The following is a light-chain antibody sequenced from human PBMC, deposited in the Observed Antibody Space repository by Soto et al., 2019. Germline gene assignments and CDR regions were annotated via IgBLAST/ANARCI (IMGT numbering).Light chain of an antibody. CDR3: SSYTDSATRV. V-gene: IGLV2-14*01. J-gene: IGLJ1*01. CDR2: EVR. Sequence: QSALTQPASVSGSPGQSITISYTGTNSDVGGYDYVSWYQQYPGKAPKVIIYEVRKRPSGISNRFSGSKSGNMASLTISGLQAVDEADYYCSSYTDSATRVFGTGTKVTVL. CDR1: NSDVGGYDY.